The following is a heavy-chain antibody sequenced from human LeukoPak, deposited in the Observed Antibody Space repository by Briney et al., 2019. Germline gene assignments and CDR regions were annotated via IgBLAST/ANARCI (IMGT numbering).Heavy chain of an antibody. CDR2: IKEGGSER. Sequence: GGSLRLSCAASGFTFSRYWMSWVRQAPGKGPEWVANIKEGGSERYQVDSVEGRFAISRDNAKDSLYLQMNSLRAEDTAIYYCARSAYWTFDYLGQGALVTVSS. V-gene: IGHV3-7*01. CDR3: ARSAYWTFDY. CDR1: GFTFSRYW. D-gene: IGHD2-8*02. J-gene: IGHJ4*02.